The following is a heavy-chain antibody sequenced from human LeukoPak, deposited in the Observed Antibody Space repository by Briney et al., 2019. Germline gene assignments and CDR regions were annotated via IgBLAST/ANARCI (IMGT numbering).Heavy chain of an antibody. Sequence: GGSLRLPCAASGFTFSSYWMSWVRQAPGKGLEWVANIKQDGSEKYYVDSVKGRFTISRDNAKNSLYLQMNSLRAEDTAVYYCAREKDLDINEVVAATYYFDYWGQGTLVTVSS. CDR1: GFTFSSYW. V-gene: IGHV3-7*03. D-gene: IGHD2-15*01. CDR2: IKQDGSEK. CDR3: AREKDLDINEVVAATYYFDY. J-gene: IGHJ4*02.